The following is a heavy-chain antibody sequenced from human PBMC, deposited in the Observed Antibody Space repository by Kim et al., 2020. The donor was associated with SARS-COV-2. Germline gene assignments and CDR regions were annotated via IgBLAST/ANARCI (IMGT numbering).Heavy chain of an antibody. CDR1: GFTFSSYA. CDR3: ASSPREYFSNWVDY. CDR2: ISYDGSNK. D-gene: IGHD3-10*01. J-gene: IGHJ4*02. Sequence: GGSLRLSCAASGFTFSSYAMHWVRQAPGKGLEWVAVISYDGSNKYYADSVKGRFTISRDNSKNTLYLQMNSLRAEDTAVYYCASSPREYFSNWVDYWGQGTLVTVSS. V-gene: IGHV3-30*04.